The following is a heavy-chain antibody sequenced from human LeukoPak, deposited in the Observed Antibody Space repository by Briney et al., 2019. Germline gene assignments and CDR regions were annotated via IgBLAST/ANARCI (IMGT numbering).Heavy chain of an antibody. CDR2: IYHSGST. Sequence: SETLSLTCAVSGGSISSSNWWSWVRQPPGKGLEWIGEIYHSGSTNYNPSLKSRVTISVDKSKNQFSLKLSSVTAADTAVYYCARDQGSSWYRGDYYYYMDVWGKGTTVTVSS. D-gene: IGHD6-13*01. V-gene: IGHV4-4*02. CDR3: ARDQGSSWYRGDYYYYMDV. CDR1: GGSISSSNW. J-gene: IGHJ6*03.